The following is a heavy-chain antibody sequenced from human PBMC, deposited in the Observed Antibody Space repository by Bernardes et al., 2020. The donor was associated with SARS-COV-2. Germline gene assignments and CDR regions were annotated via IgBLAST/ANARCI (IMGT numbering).Heavy chain of an antibody. V-gene: IGHV4-39*01. CDR2: IYYSGST. J-gene: IGHJ3*02. CDR1: GGSISSSSYY. CDR3: ARLRVYSGYLGAFDI. Sequence: ETLSLTCTVSGGSISSSSYYWGWIRQPPGKGLEWIGNIYYSGSTYYNPSLKSRVTISVDTSKNQFSLRLSSVTAADTAVYYCARLRVYSGYLGAFDIWGQGTMVTVSS. D-gene: IGHD3-22*01.